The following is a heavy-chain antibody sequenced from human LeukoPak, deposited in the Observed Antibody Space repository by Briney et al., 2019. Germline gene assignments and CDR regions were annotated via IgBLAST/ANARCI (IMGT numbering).Heavy chain of an antibody. Sequence: GASVKVSCKASGYTFTGHYMHWVRQAPGQGLEWMGWINPNSGSTNYAQKFQGRVTMTRDTSISTAYMELSRLRSDDTAVYYCARDGGDSSGWYEGFDYWGQGTLVTVSS. CDR1: GYTFTGHY. D-gene: IGHD6-19*01. CDR3: ARDGGDSSGWYEGFDY. V-gene: IGHV1-2*02. J-gene: IGHJ4*02. CDR2: INPNSGST.